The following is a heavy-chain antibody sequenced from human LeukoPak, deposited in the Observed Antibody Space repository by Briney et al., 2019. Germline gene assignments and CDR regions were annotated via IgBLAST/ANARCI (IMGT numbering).Heavy chain of an antibody. CDR2: INPNSGGT. CDR1: GYTFTGYY. V-gene: IGHV1-2*06. D-gene: IGHD6-6*01. CDR3: ATGEYSSSSDDY. Sequence: ASVKVSCEASGYTFTGYYMHWVRQAPGQGLEWMGRINPNSGGTNYAQKFQGRVTMTRDTSISTAYMELSRLRSDDTAVYYCATGEYSSSSDDYWGQGTLVTVSS. J-gene: IGHJ4*02.